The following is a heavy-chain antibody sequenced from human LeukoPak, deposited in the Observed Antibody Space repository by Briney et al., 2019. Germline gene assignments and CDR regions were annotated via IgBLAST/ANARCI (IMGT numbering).Heavy chain of an antibody. Sequence: GESLKISCKGFGYTFANYWIGWVRQMPGRGLEWVGIIHPGDSLTSYSPSLEGHVTISADKSINTAYLQWRSLKASDTAMYYCAKIDHYAGQYWGQGTLVTVSS. J-gene: IGHJ4*02. CDR2: IHPGDSLT. V-gene: IGHV5-51*01. CDR1: GYTFANYW. CDR3: AKIDHYAGQY. D-gene: IGHD3-16*01.